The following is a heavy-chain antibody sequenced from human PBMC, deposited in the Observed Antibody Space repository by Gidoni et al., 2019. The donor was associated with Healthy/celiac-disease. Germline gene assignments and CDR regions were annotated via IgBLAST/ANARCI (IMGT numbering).Heavy chain of an antibody. J-gene: IGHJ6*03. CDR1: GFPFSSYW. CDR2: INSDGSST. CDR3: ARGVARTYYYYYYYMDV. D-gene: IGHD1-7*01. Sequence: EVQLVESGGGLVQPGGSLSLSCAASGFPFSSYWMHWVRQAPGKGLVWVSCINSDGSSTSYADSVKGRFTISRDNAKNTLYLQMNSLRAEDTAVYYCARGVARTYYYYYYYMDVWGKGTTVTVSS. V-gene: IGHV3-74*01.